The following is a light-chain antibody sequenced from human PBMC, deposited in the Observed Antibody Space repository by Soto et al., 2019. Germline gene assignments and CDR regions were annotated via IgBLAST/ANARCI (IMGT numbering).Light chain of an antibody. V-gene: IGKV3-11*01. Sequence: EIVLTQSPATLSLSPGERATLSCRVSQSVSSFLAWYQQKPGQAPRLLIYDAFNRATGIPTRFSGSGSGTDFTLTISSLEPEDFAVYYCQQRTTWPLIFTFGPGTKVDIK. CDR3: QQRTTWPLIFT. CDR2: DAF. J-gene: IGKJ3*01. CDR1: QSVSSF.